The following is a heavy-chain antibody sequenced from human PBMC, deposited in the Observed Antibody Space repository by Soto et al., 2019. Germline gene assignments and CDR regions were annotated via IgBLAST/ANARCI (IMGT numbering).Heavy chain of an antibody. D-gene: IGHD1-26*01. J-gene: IGHJ6*02. Sequence: QVQLVQSAAEVRKPGSSVKVSCNGSVGTFVSYAFSWVRQAPGQGLEWMGGISPISDPPKYAQGFQGRLTFPAGDPTRTVYMELSSLRSEDTAVYYCATFHHSGYYYAMDVWGQGTTVTVTS. CDR3: ATFHHSGYYYAMDV. V-gene: IGHV1-69*01. CDR1: VGTFVSYA. CDR2: ISPISDPP.